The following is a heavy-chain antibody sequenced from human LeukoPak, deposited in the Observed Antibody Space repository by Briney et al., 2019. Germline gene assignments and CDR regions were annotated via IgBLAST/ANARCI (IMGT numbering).Heavy chain of an antibody. V-gene: IGHV3-21*01. Sequence: GGSLRLSCAASGFTFSSYSMNWVRQAPGKGLEWVSSISSSSSYINYADSVKGRFTISRDNAKNSLYLQMNSLRAEDTAVYYCAIGSGIKTFDYWGQGTLVTVSS. J-gene: IGHJ4*02. CDR1: GFTFSSYS. CDR2: ISSSSSYI. CDR3: AIGSGIKTFDY. D-gene: IGHD3-10*01.